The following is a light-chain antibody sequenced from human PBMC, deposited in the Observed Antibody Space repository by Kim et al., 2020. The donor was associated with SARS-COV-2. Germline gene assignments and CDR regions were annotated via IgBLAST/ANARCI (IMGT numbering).Light chain of an antibody. Sequence: SSELTQDPAVSVALGQTVRITCQGDSLRTYYASWFQQKPGQAPILVIYGKNNRPSGIPDRFSASSSGNTASLTVSGAQAEDEADYYCTSRDSSGDHVIFG. CDR1: SLRTYY. CDR2: GKN. CDR3: TSRDSSGDHVI. V-gene: IGLV3-19*01. J-gene: IGLJ1*01.